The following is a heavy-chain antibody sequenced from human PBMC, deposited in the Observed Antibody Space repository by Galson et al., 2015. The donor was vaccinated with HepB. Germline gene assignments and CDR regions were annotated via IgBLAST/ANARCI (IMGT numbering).Heavy chain of an antibody. D-gene: IGHD6-19*01. V-gene: IGHV6-1*01. CDR2: TYYRSKWYN. Sequence: CAISGDSVSSNSAAWNWIRQSPSRGLEWLGRTYYRSKWYNDYAVSVKSRITINPDTSKNQFSLQLNSVTPEDTAVYYCARTRHSSGPVGTYYYYYYMDVWGKGTTVTVSS. J-gene: IGHJ6*03. CDR3: ARTRHSSGPVGTYYYYYYMDV. CDR1: GDSVSSNSAA.